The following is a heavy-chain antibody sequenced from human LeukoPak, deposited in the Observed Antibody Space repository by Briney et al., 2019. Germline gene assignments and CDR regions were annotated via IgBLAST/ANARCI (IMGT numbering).Heavy chain of an antibody. V-gene: IGHV3-23*01. CDR3: AKAKQLAASPDY. D-gene: IGHD6-13*01. CDR2: ISGSGGST. CDR1: GFTFSSYA. J-gene: IGHJ4*02. Sequence: GGSLRLSCAASGFTFSSYAMSWVRQAPGKGLEWISAISGSGGSTYYADSVKGRFTNSRDNSKNTLYLQMNSLRAEDTAVYYCAKAKQLAASPDYWGQGTLVAVSS.